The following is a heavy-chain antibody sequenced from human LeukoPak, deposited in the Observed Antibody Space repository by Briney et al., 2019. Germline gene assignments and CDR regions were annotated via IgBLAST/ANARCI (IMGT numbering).Heavy chain of an antibody. V-gene: IGHV1-2*02. D-gene: IGHD3-3*01. CDR1: GYTFTGYY. Sequence: ASVKVSCKASGYTFTGYYMHWVRQAPGQGLEWMGWINPNSGGTNYAQKFQGRVTMTRDTSISTAYMELGRLRSDDTAVYYCARPITDYDSYGMDVWGQGTTVTVSS. CDR3: ARPITDYDSYGMDV. J-gene: IGHJ6*02. CDR2: INPNSGGT.